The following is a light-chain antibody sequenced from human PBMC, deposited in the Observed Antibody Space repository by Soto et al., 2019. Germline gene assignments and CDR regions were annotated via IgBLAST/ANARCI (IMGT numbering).Light chain of an antibody. CDR3: QQYNSYSRT. CDR1: QSISSW. Sequence: DIQMTQSPSTLSASVGDRVTITCRASQSISSWLAWYQQKPGKAPKLLIYKAYSLESGVTSRFSGSGSGTEFTLTISSLQPDDFATYYCQQYNSYSRTVGPGTKVEIK. J-gene: IGKJ1*01. V-gene: IGKV1-5*03. CDR2: KAY.